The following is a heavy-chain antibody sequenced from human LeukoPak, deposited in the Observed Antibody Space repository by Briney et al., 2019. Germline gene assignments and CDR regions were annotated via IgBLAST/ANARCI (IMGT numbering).Heavy chain of an antibody. CDR2: IKSKTDGGTT. J-gene: IGHJ4*02. CDR3: TTEIRFLEWLFFAKGQMQSTFDY. CDR1: GFTFSSYA. D-gene: IGHD3-3*01. Sequence: GGSLRLSCAASGFTFSSYAMSWVRQAPGKGLEWVGRIKSKTDGGTTDYAAPVKGRFTISRDDSKNTLYLQMNSLKTEDTAVYYCTTEIRFLEWLFFAKGQMQSTFDYWGQGTLVTVSS. V-gene: IGHV3-15*01.